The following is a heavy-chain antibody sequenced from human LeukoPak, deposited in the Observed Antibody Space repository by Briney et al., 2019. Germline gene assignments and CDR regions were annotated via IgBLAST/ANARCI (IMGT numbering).Heavy chain of an antibody. V-gene: IGHV3-21*01. D-gene: IGHD3-16*01. CDR1: GFTFSRYP. J-gene: IGHJ4*02. Sequence: KTGGSLRLSCAASGFTFSRYPLSWVRQAPGKGLEWVSTISSSSTYIYYADSVKGRITISRDNAKNSLSLQMNSLRAEDTAVYYCARDLSTGGASDYWGQGTLVTVSS. CDR3: ARDLSTGGASDY. CDR2: ISSSSTYI.